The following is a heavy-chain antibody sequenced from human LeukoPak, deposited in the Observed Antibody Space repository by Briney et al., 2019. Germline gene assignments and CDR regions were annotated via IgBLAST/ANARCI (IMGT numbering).Heavy chain of an antibody. CDR3: ARGSESDPVYFDY. J-gene: IGHJ4*02. Sequence: SQTLSLTCTVSGVSISSGGYYWSWIRQHPGKGLEWIGYIYNSGSADFNPSLKSRGTISVDTSKNQFSLKLSSMTAADTAVYYCARGSESDPVYFDYWGQGTLVTVSS. CDR1: GVSISSGGYY. CDR2: IYNSGSA. D-gene: IGHD3-3*01. V-gene: IGHV4-31*03.